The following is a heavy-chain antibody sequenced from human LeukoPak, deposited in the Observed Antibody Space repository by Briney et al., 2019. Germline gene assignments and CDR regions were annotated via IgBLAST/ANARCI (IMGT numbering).Heavy chain of an antibody. D-gene: IGHD1-26*01. CDR1: GFIVSSNY. CDR3: ARDGELGSPADAFDI. J-gene: IGHJ3*02. Sequence: GGSLRLSCAASGFIVSSNYMSWVRQAPGKGLECVSVIYSGGSTYYADSVKGRFTISRDNAKNSLYLQMNSLRAEDTAVYYCARDGELGSPADAFDIWGQGTMVTVSS. V-gene: IGHV3-66*01. CDR2: IYSGGST.